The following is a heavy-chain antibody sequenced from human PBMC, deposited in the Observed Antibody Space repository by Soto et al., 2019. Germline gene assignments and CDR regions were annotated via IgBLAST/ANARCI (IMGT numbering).Heavy chain of an antibody. V-gene: IGHV1-18*01. J-gene: IGHJ5*02. Sequence: QVQLVQSGAEVKKPGASVKVSCKASGYTFTSYGISWVRQAPGQGLEWMGWISAYNGNTNYAQKLPSRVTMHTETSTSTAYMERRSLRADDTAVYYCARVKGGGYHNWFDPWGQGTLVTVSS. CDR1: GYTFTSYG. CDR3: ARVKGGGYHNWFDP. CDR2: ISAYNGNT. D-gene: IGHD2-15*01.